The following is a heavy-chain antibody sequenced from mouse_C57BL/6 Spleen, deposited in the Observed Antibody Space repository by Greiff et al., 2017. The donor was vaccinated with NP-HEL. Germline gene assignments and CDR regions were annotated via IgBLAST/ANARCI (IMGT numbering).Heavy chain of an antibody. CDR2: ISDGGSYT. D-gene: IGHD1-1*01. CDR1: GFTFSSYA. J-gene: IGHJ1*03. V-gene: IGHV5-4*01. Sequence: DVQLVESGGGLVKPGGSLKLSCAASGFTFSSYAMSWVRQTPEKRLEWVATISDGGSYTYYPDNVKGRFTISRDNAKNNLYLQMSHLKSEDTAMYYCARGPITTVVAGYFDVWGTGTTVTVSS. CDR3: ARGPITTVVAGYFDV.